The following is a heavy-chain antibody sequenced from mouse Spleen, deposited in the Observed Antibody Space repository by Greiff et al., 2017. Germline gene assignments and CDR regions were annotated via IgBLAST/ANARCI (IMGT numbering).Heavy chain of an antibody. CDR2: ISSGGGNT. D-gene: IGHD2-14*01. CDR3: ARHYRYDDPYWYFDV. Sequence: EVQVVESGGGLVKLGGSLKLSCAASGFTFSSYAMSWVRQTPEKRLEWVATISSGGGNTYYPDSVKGRFTISRDNAKNTLYLQMSSLKSEDTAMYYCARHYRYDDPYWYFDVWGAGTTVTVSS. CDR1: GFTFSSYA. V-gene: IGHV5-9-3*01. J-gene: IGHJ1*01.